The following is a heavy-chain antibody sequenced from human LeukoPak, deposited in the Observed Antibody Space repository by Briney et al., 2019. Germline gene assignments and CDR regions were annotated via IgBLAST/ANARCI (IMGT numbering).Heavy chain of an antibody. CDR3: ARASFGDPGYMDV. D-gene: IGHD2/OR15-2a*01. Sequence: SETLSLTCAVYGGSFSGYYWSWIRQSPGKGLEWIGEINNSGSTNYNPSLKSRVTISVDTSKNQFSLKLSSVTAADTAMYYCARASFGDPGYMDVWGKGTTVTISS. CDR1: GGSFSGYY. V-gene: IGHV4-34*01. J-gene: IGHJ6*03. CDR2: INNSGST.